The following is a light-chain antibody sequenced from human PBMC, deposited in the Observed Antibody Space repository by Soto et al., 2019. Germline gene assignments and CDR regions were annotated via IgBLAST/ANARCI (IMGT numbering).Light chain of an antibody. CDR3: SSYTSSNTFYV. CDR2: QVS. CDR1: SSDVGGYNY. Sequence: QSALTQPASVSGSPGQSITISCTGTSSDVGGYNYVSWYQQHPGKAPKLMIYQVSNRPSGVSNRFSGSKSGNTASLTISGIHSEDEADYYCSSYTSSNTFYVFGTGTKLTVL. V-gene: IGLV2-14*01. J-gene: IGLJ1*01.